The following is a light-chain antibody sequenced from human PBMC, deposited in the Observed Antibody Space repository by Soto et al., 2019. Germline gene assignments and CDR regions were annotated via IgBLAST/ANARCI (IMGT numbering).Light chain of an antibody. V-gene: IGLV2-14*01. CDR3: SSYTSSSTRV. J-gene: IGLJ1*01. CDR1: SSDVGGYHY. Sequence: QSALTQPASVSGSPGQSITISCTGTSSDVGGYHYVSWYQQHPGKAPKLMIYEVSNRPSGVSNRFSGSKSGNTASLTISGLLAVDEADYYCSSYTSSSTRVFGTGTKVTVL. CDR2: EVS.